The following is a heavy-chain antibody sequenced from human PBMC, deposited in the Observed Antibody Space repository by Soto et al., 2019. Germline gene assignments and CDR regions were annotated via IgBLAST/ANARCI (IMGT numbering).Heavy chain of an antibody. V-gene: IGHV5-10-1*01. CDR1: GYSFAGYW. Sequence: PVESLKISWKGSGYSFAGYWITWVRQKPGKGLEWMGRIDPSDSQTYYSPSFRGHVTISATKSITTVFLQWSSLRASDTAMYYCARQIYDSDTGPNFQYYFDSWGQGTPVTVSS. D-gene: IGHD3-22*01. CDR3: ARQIYDSDTGPNFQYYFDS. CDR2: IDPSDSQT. J-gene: IGHJ4*02.